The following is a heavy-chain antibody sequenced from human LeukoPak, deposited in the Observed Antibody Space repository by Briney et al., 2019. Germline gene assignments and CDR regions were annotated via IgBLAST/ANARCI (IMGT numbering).Heavy chain of an antibody. D-gene: IGHD3-16*02. CDR1: GYTFTGYY. CDR3: ARDLRLDYVWGSYRFDY. Sequence: ASVKVSCKASGYTFTGYYMHWVRQAPGQGLEWMGWINPNSGGTNYAQKFQGRVTMTRDTSISTAYMELSRLRSDDTAVYYCARDLRLDYVWGSYRFDYWGQGTLVTVSS. J-gene: IGHJ4*02. V-gene: IGHV1-2*02. CDR2: INPNSGGT.